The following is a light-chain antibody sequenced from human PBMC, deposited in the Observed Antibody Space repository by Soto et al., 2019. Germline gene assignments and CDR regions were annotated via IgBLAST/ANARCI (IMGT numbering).Light chain of an antibody. CDR1: QSIATY. Sequence: IQMTQSPSTLSASVGDRVTITCRASQSIATYLTWYQQKPGKAPKLLIYDASSLKSGVPSRFSGSGSGTEFTLTISSLQPDDFATYYCQHYNSYPTTFGQGTRLEIK. J-gene: IGKJ5*01. CDR3: QHYNSYPTT. V-gene: IGKV1-5*01. CDR2: DAS.